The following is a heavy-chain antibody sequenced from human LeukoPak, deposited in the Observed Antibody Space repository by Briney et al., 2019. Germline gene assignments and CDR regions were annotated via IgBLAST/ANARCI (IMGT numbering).Heavy chain of an antibody. CDR3: ARENVVVPAAEPGTDYYYYYYYYMDV. V-gene: IGHV4-38-2*02. J-gene: IGHJ6*03. CDR2: IYHSGST. CDR1: GYSISSGYY. D-gene: IGHD2-2*01. Sequence: SETLSLTCTVSGYSISSGYYWGWIRQPPGKGLEWIGSIYHSGSTYYNPSLKSRVTISVDTSKNQFSLKLSSVTAADTAVYYCARENVVVPAAEPGTDYYYYYYYYMDVWGKGTTVTVSS.